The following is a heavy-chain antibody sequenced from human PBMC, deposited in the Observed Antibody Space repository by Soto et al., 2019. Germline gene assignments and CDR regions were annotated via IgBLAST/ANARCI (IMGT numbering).Heavy chain of an antibody. CDR2: IRDRTNAYAT. D-gene: IGHD2-21*01. J-gene: IGHJ3*02. Sequence: EVQLVESGGGLVQPGGSLRLSCAAAGFSISGSGIHWVRQASGKGLEWVARIRDRTNAYATGYAASVQGRFTISRDDSGNTAVLQMNSRNTEHTAVYYCTRVDAPGDCAFDIWGQGTMVTVSS. CDR3: TRVDAPGDCAFDI. CDR1: GFSISGSG. V-gene: IGHV3-73*01.